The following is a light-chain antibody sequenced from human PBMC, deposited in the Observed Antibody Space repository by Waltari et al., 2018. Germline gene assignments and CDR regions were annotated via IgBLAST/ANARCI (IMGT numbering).Light chain of an antibody. CDR1: GLPTPY. J-gene: IGLJ2*01. CDR2: DDN. Sequence: SYELTQPPSVSVSPGHTAAITCSGDGLPTPYTFWYHQKSGQAPVLVMYDDNKRPSGIPGRFSGSSAGTVATLTITGAQVDDEADYYCYSKDTDGGSQGKIGGGTKLTVL. V-gene: IGLV3-10*01. CDR3: YSKDTDGGSQGK.